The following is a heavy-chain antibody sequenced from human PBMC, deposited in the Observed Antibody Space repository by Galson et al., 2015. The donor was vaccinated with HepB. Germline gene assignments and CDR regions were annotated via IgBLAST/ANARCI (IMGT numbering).Heavy chain of an antibody. J-gene: IGHJ4*02. D-gene: IGHD3-10*01. Sequence: LRLSCAASGFTFSSYSMNWVRQAPGKGLEWVSYISSSSSTIYYADSVKGRFTISRDNAKNSLYLQMNSLRAEDTAVYYCARDYYGSGSYGGDYFDYWGQGTLVTVSS. V-gene: IGHV3-48*01. CDR1: GFTFSSYS. CDR3: ARDYYGSGSYGGDYFDY. CDR2: ISSSSSTI.